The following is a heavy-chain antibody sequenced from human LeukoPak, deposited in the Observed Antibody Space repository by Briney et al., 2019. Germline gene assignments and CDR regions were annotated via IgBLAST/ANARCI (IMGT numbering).Heavy chain of an antibody. V-gene: IGHV1-46*01. CDR2: INPSGGST. CDR3: ARNPYCSSTSCYNNLYFDY. J-gene: IGHJ4*02. CDR1: GYTFTSYY. D-gene: IGHD2-2*01. Sequence: GASVKVSCKASGYTFTSYYMHWVRQAPGQGLEWMGIINPSGGSTSYAQKFQGRVTMTRDTSTSTVYMELSSLGSEDTAVYYCARNPYCSSTSCYNNLYFDYWGQGTLVTVSS.